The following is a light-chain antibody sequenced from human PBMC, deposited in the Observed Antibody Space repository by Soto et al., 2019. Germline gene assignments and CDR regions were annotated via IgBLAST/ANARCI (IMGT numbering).Light chain of an antibody. J-gene: IGKJ4*01. V-gene: IGKV3-11*01. CDR1: RNINNF. CDR3: QQRGDWTPLA. CDR2: EAS. Sequence: ETVLTQSPATLSLSPGERATLSCRASRNINNFLAWYQQKPGQAPRLLIYEASKRATGIPARFSGSGSGTDFALTISSLESEDIAAYYWQQRGDWTPLAFGGGTKVEI.